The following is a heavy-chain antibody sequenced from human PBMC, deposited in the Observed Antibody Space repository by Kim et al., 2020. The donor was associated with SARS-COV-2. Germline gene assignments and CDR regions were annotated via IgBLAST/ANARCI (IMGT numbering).Heavy chain of an antibody. Sequence: SETLSLTCAVYGGSFSGYYWSWIRQPPGKGLEWIGEINHSGSTNYNPSLKSRVTISVDTSKNQFSLKLSSVTAADTAVYYCARGSMVRGRHFDYWGQGTLVTVSS. CDR3: ARGSMVRGRHFDY. D-gene: IGHD3-10*01. V-gene: IGHV4-34*01. J-gene: IGHJ4*02. CDR2: INHSGST. CDR1: GGSFSGYY.